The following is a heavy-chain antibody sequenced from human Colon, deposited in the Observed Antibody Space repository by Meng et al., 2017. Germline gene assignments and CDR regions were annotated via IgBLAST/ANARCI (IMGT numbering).Heavy chain of an antibody. CDR1: GGSIRSGDYY. CDR3: ARDRKHYGERGWFDP. J-gene: IGHJ5*02. V-gene: IGHV4-30-4*01. Sequence: LGRSGPGLLQPSHPLSLTWTGSGGSIRSGDYYWSWIRQPPGKGLEWIGYIYYSGRTYSNASLKSRVTISIDRSKNQFSLKLSSVTAADTAVYYCARDRKHYGERGWFDPWGQGTLVTVSS. CDR2: IYYSGRT. D-gene: IGHD4-17*01.